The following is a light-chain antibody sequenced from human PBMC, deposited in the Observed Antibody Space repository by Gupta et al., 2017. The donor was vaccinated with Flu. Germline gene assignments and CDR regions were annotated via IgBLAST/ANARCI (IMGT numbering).Light chain of an antibody. CDR3: QHVWT. CDR2: AAS. CDR1: QSISRY. Sequence: DIQMTQSPSSLSASVGDRVTITCRASQSISRYLNWYQQKPGKAPKLLIYAASSLQSGVPSRFSGSGSGTDFTRTRSSMEPDDFATDYGQHVWTFGQGTKVEIK. V-gene: IGKV1-39*01. J-gene: IGKJ1*01.